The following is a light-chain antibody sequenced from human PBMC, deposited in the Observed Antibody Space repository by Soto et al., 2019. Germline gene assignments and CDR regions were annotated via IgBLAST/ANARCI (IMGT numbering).Light chain of an antibody. CDR1: QSVSSY. J-gene: IGKJ1*01. Sequence: EIVLTQSPATLSLSPGERATLSCRASQSVSSYLAWYQQKPGQAPRLLIYDASNRATGIPARFSGSGSGTDFTLTIRSPEPEDSAIYYSQQRSSCHTCRKGTK. CDR3: QQRSSCHT. CDR2: DAS. V-gene: IGKV3-11*01.